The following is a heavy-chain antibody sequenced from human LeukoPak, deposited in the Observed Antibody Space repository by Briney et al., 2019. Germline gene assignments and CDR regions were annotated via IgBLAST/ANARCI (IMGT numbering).Heavy chain of an antibody. CDR1: GGTFSSYA. CDR2: IIPIFGTA. D-gene: IGHD2-15*01. J-gene: IGHJ4*02. Sequence: SVKVSCKASGGTFSSYAISWVRQAPGQGLEWMGGIIPIFGTANYAQKFQGRVTITADESTSTAYMEVSSLRSGDTAVYYCARGVVVVAATTLGPLDSWGQGTLVTVSS. V-gene: IGHV1-69*13. CDR3: ARGVVVVAATTLGPLDS.